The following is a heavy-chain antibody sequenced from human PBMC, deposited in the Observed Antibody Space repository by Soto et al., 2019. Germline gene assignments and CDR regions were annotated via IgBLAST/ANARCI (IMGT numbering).Heavy chain of an antibody. CDR2: INDSGST. V-gene: IGHV4-34*01. Sequence: PSETLSLTCAVYGGSFSGYYWSWIRQPPGKGLEWIGEINDSGSTNYNPSPKSRVTISVDTSKNQFSLKLNSMTAADTAVYYCARHNYGSGSTYFDYWGQGTLVTV. CDR3: ARHNYGSGSTYFDY. CDR1: GGSFSGYY. J-gene: IGHJ4*02. D-gene: IGHD3-10*01.